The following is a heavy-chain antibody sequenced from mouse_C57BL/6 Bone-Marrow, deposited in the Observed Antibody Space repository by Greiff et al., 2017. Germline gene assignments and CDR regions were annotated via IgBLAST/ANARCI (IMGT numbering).Heavy chain of an antibody. CDR3: ARRGTRRYFDV. Sequence: QVQLQQSGAELVRPGPSVKMSCKASGYTFTNYWIGWAKQRPGHGLEWIGDIYPGGGYTNYNEKFKGKATLTADKSSSTAYMQFSSLTSEDSAIYYCARRGTRRYFDVWGTGTTVTVSS. V-gene: IGHV1-63*01. D-gene: IGHD2-14*01. CDR2: IYPGGGYT. CDR1: GYTFTNYW. J-gene: IGHJ1*03.